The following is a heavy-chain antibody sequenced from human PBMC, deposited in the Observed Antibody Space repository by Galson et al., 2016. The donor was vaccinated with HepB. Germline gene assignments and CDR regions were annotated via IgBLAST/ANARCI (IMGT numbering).Heavy chain of an antibody. Sequence: QSGAEVKKPGESLKISCKASGYNFTTTYWITWVRQMPGKVLEWMGMVYPGDSDTRYSPPFQGQVIISVDKSISTAYLQWSSLKASDTAMYYCARPHQNSYGLDYWGHGTLVTVSS. V-gene: IGHV5-51*01. CDR1: GYNFTTTYW. CDR3: ARPHQNSYGLDY. J-gene: IGHJ4*01. D-gene: IGHD5-18*01. CDR2: VYPGDSDT.